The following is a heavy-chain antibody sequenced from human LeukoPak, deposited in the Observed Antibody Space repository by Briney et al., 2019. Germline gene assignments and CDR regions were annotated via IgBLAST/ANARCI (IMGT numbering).Heavy chain of an antibody. D-gene: IGHD3-3*01. CDR1: GYTFTSYD. CDR3: ASWSYDFWSGYRPGGGFDP. V-gene: IGHV1-8*01. CDR2: MNPNSGNT. Sequence: GASVKVSCKASGYTFTSYDINWVRQATGQGLEWMGWMNPNSGNTGYAQKFQGRVTMTRNTSISTAYMELSSLRSEDTAVYYCASWSYDFWSGYRPGGGFDPWGQGTLVTVSS. J-gene: IGHJ5*02.